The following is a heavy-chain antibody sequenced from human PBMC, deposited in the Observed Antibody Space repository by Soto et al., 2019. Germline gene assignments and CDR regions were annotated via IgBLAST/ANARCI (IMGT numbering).Heavy chain of an antibody. CDR3: ARPRLRGGSDALDI. V-gene: IGHV5-51*01. J-gene: IGHJ3*02. CDR1: GYTFSTYW. CDR2: VYPGDSDT. Sequence: GDSLKISCQGSGYTFSTYWIAWVRQLPGKGLEWVGVVYPGDSDTRYSPSFQGQVTISADKSTSTVYLQWNTLKTSDTAIYYFARPRLRGGSDALDIWCQGTVVTVSS.